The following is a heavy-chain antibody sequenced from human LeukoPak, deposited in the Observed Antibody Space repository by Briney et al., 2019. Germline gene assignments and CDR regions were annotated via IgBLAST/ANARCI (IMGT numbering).Heavy chain of an antibody. CDR1: GGSISSYY. Sequence: SETLSPTCTVSGGSISSYYWSWIRQPPGKGLEWIGEINHSGSTNYNPSLKSRVTISVDTSKNQFSLKLSSVTAADTAVYYCARGRPRVMATYYFDYWGQGTLVTVSS. V-gene: IGHV4-34*01. J-gene: IGHJ4*02. CDR3: ARGRPRVMATYYFDY. CDR2: INHSGST. D-gene: IGHD5-24*01.